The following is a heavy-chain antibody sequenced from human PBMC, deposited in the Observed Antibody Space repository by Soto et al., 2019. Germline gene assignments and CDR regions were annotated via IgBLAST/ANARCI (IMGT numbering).Heavy chain of an antibody. CDR2: INHSGST. V-gene: IGHV4-34*01. J-gene: IGHJ4*02. Sequence: QVQLQQWGAGLLKPSETLSLTCAVYGGSFSGYYWSWIRQPPGKGLEWIGEINHSGSTNYNPSLKAXXTXSXXTSTNQFSLKLSSVTAADTAVYYCARAGVVTALDYWGQGTLVTVSS. D-gene: IGHD2-21*02. CDR1: GGSFSGYY. CDR3: ARAGVVTALDY.